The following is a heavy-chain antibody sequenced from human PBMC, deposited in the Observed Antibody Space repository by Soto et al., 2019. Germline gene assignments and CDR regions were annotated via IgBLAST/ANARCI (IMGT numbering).Heavy chain of an antibody. Sequence: ASVKVSCKASGYTFTSYAMHWVRQAPGQRLEWMGWINAGNGNTKQSQKFQGRVTITRDTSASTAYMELSSLRSEDTAVYYCARGKAVAGTSALDYWGQGTLVTVSS. J-gene: IGHJ4*02. CDR1: GYTFTSYA. CDR2: INAGNGNT. CDR3: ARGKAVAGTSALDY. V-gene: IGHV1-3*01. D-gene: IGHD6-19*01.